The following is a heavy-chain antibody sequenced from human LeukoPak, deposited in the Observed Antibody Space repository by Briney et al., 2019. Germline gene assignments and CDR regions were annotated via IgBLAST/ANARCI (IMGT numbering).Heavy chain of an antibody. Sequence: GGSLRLSCAASGFTFSSNYMSGVRQAPGKGLEGVSVIYSGGSTYYAESVKGRCTISRDNSKNTLYLQMNSLRAEDTAVYYCARGPSVEMATHGRLDYWGQGTLVTVSS. V-gene: IGHV3-53*01. CDR3: ARGPSVEMATHGRLDY. CDR1: GFTFSSNY. CDR2: IYSGGST. J-gene: IGHJ4*02. D-gene: IGHD5-24*01.